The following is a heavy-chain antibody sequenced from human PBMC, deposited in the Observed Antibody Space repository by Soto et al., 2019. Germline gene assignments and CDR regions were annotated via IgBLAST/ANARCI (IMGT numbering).Heavy chain of an antibody. CDR1: GFTFDDYA. CDR3: AKARSGSYYARSYYGMDV. Sequence: EVQLVESGGGLVQPGRSLRLSCAASGFTFDDYAMHWVRQAPGKGLEWVSGISWNSGSIGYADSVKGRFTISRDNAKNSLYLQMNSLSAEDTALYYCAKARSGSYYARSYYGMDVWGQGTTVTVSS. V-gene: IGHV3-9*01. CDR2: ISWNSGSI. D-gene: IGHD1-26*01. J-gene: IGHJ6*02.